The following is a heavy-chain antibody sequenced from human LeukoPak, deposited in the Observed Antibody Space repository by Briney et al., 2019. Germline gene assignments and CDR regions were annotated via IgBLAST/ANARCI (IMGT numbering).Heavy chain of an antibody. J-gene: IGHJ5*02. CDR2: IDSDGSST. D-gene: IGHD4-17*01. Sequence: GGSLRLSCGPSGFTFSSYWMHWVRQAPGKGLVWVSRIDSDGSSTTYADSVKGRFTISRDNAKNTLYLQMNSLRAEDTAVYYCAREVSGDPWYNWFDPWGQGTLVTVSS. CDR3: AREVSGDPWYNWFDP. CDR1: GFTFSSYW. V-gene: IGHV3-74*01.